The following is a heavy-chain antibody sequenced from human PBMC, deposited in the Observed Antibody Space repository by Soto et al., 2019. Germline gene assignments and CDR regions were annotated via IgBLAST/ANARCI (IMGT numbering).Heavy chain of an antibody. Sequence: PSETLSLTCTVSGGSISSSSYYWGWIRQPPGKGLEWIGSIYYSGSTYYNPSPKSRVTISVDTSKNQFSLKLSSVTAADTAVYYCARQAGGVGIAVAGTDFDYWGQGTLVTVSS. CDR1: GGSISSSSYY. CDR2: IYYSGST. D-gene: IGHD6-19*01. V-gene: IGHV4-39*01. CDR3: ARQAGGVGIAVAGTDFDY. J-gene: IGHJ4*02.